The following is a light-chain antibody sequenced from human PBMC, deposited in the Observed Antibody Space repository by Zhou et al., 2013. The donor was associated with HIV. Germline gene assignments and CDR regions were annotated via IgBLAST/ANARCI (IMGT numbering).Light chain of an antibody. Sequence: EIVLTQSPGTLSLSPGERATLSCRASQSVSTNYLAWYQQKPGQAPRLLIYGASTRASGIPDRFSGSGSGTDFTLTITRLEPEDFAVYYCELHGSSPPFTFGPGTKVNMK. CDR1: QSVSTNY. CDR2: GAS. J-gene: IGKJ3*01. CDR3: ELHGSSPPFT. V-gene: IGKV3-20*01.